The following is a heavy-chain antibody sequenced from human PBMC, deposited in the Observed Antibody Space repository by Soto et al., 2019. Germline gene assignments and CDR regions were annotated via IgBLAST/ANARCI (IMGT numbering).Heavy chain of an antibody. V-gene: IGHV3-7*04. CDR1: GFTFSSYW. Sequence: GGSLRLSCAASGFTFSSYWMSWVRQAPGKGLEWVANIKEDGSQTWYVDSVKGRFTISRDNVKNSLYLQMNSLRVEDTAVYYCARGDYYDVSGPFSDAFDIWGQGTTVTVSS. J-gene: IGHJ3*02. CDR3: ARGDYYDVSGPFSDAFDI. CDR2: IKEDGSQT. D-gene: IGHD3-22*01.